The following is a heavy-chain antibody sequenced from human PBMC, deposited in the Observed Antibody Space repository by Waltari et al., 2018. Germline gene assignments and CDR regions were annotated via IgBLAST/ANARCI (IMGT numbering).Heavy chain of an antibody. V-gene: IGHV3-7*01. CDR2: IGPDGSDK. Sequence: EAQLVQSGGGLVQPGGSLTLSCAASGFTIGRFWMTWFRQAQGQGLQWVAHIGPDGSDKYYVDSVKGRFTISRDNAENSLLLQMSSLRVEDTALYYCVGWNDPINSWGQGTLVAVSS. D-gene: IGHD1-1*01. CDR1: GFTIGRFW. CDR3: VGWNDPINS. J-gene: IGHJ4*02.